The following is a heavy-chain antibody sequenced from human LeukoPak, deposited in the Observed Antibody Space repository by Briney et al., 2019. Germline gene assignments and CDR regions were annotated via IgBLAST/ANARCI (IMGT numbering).Heavy chain of an antibody. CDR3: ANGGRVGYNWYYFDY. J-gene: IGHJ4*02. D-gene: IGHD5-24*01. CDR1: GFTFDDYG. Sequence: GGSLRLSCAASGFTFDDYGMSWVRQAPGKGLEWVSGINWNGGSTGYADSVKGRFTISGDNAKSSLYLQMNSLRAEDTAVYYCANGGRVGYNWYYFDYWGQGTLVTVSS. V-gene: IGHV3-20*04. CDR2: INWNGGST.